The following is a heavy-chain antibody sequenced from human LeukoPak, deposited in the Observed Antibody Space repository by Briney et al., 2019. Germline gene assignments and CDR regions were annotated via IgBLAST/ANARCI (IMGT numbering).Heavy chain of an antibody. CDR3: ARHRTLGYYDSPSWYFDL. Sequence: SETLSLTCTVSGGSISSGDYYWSWIRQPPGKGLEWIGYIYYSGSTYYNPSLKSRVTISVDTSKNQFSLKLSSVTAADTAVYYCARHRTLGYYDSPSWYFDLWGRGTLVTVSS. J-gene: IGHJ2*01. D-gene: IGHD3-22*01. CDR1: GGSISSGDYY. CDR2: IYYSGST. V-gene: IGHV4-30-4*01.